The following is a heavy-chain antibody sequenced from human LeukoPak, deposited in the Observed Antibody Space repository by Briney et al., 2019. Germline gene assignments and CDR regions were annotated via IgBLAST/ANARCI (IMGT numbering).Heavy chain of an antibody. Sequence: ASVKVSCKVSGYTLTELSMHWVRQAPGKGLEWMGIINPSGGSTGYAQKFQGRVTMTRDTSTSTVYMELSSLRSEDTAVYYCASGYNYYDSSGYYLNWFDPWGQGTLVTVSS. D-gene: IGHD3-22*01. CDR1: GYTLTELS. J-gene: IGHJ5*02. V-gene: IGHV1-46*01. CDR2: INPSGGST. CDR3: ASGYNYYDSSGYYLNWFDP.